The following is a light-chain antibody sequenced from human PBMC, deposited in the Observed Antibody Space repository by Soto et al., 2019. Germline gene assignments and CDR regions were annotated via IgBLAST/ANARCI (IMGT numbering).Light chain of an antibody. Sequence: QSVLTQPPSASGSPGQSVTISCTGTSSDVGGYSSVSWYQLHPGKAPKLMVYEVSNRPSGVPDRFSGSKSGNTASLTVSGLQAEDEADYYCSSYAGSNNYVFGTGTKLTVL. CDR2: EVS. CDR1: SSDVGGYSS. V-gene: IGLV2-8*01. J-gene: IGLJ1*01. CDR3: SSYAGSNNYV.